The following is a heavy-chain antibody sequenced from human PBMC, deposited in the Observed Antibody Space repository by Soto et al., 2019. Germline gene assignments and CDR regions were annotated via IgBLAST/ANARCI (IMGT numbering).Heavy chain of an antibody. CDR2: ISYDGSNK. CDR3: ARDPVGPDPYYYDSSGYYRPTFDY. CDR1: GFTFSSYA. Sequence: QVQLVESGGGVVQPGRSLRLSCAASGFTFSSYAMHWVRQAPGKGLEWVAVISYDGSNKYYADSVKGRFTISRDNSKNTLYLQMNSMRAEDTAVYYCARDPVGPDPYYYDSSGYYRPTFDYWGQGTLVTVSS. J-gene: IGHJ4*02. V-gene: IGHV3-30-3*01. D-gene: IGHD3-22*01.